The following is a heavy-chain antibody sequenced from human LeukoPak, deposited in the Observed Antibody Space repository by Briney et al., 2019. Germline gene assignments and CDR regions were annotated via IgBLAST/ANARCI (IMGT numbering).Heavy chain of an antibody. D-gene: IGHD3-3*01. CDR2: IYYSGST. V-gene: IGHV4-59*01. CDR1: GGSISSFY. CDR3: ARDKRITIFGVVTPDAFDI. J-gene: IGHJ3*02. Sequence: PSETLSLTCTVSGGSISSFYWNWIRQPPGKGLEWIGYIYYSGSTNYNPSLKSRVTISVDTSKNQFSLKLSSVTAADTAVYYCARDKRITIFGVVTPDAFDIWGQGTMVTVSS.